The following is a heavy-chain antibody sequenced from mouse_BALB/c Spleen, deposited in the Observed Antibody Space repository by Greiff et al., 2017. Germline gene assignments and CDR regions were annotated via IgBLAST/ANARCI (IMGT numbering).Heavy chain of an antibody. CDR2: ISSGSSTI. Sequence: EVQRVESGGGLVQPGGSRKLSCAASGFTFSSFGMHWVRQAPEKGLEWVAYISSGSSTIYYADTVKGRFTIARDNPKNTLFLQMTSLRSEDTAMYYCARERSAMDYWGQGTSVTVSS. CDR3: ARERSAMDY. J-gene: IGHJ4*01. V-gene: IGHV5-17*02. CDR1: GFTFSSFG.